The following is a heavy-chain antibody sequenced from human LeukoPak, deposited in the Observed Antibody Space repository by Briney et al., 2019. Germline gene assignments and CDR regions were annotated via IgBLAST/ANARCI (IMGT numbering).Heavy chain of an antibody. CDR3: ARDPGGSGWDPLDY. CDR2: IIPIFGTA. CDR1: GGTFSSYA. V-gene: IGHV1-69*01. D-gene: IGHD6-19*01. Sequence: GSSVKVSCKASGGTFSSYAISWVRQAPGQGLEWMGGIIPIFGTANYAQKFQGRVTITADESTSTAYMELSSLRSEDTAVHYCARDPGGSGWDPLDYWGQGTLVTVSS. J-gene: IGHJ4*02.